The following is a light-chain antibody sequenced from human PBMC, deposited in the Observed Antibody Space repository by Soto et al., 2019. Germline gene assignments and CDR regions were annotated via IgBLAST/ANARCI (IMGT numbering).Light chain of an antibody. CDR3: QQTYSTPLT. CDR2: SAS. J-gene: IGKJ3*01. V-gene: IGKV1-39*01. Sequence: DIQMTQSTASLSASVGDRVTITCRASQSISGYLSWYLQKPGKAPKHLIYSASTLQSGVPSRFTGSGSETNFTLTISSLQPEDFATYYCQQTYSTPLTFGPGTKVDI. CDR1: QSISGY.